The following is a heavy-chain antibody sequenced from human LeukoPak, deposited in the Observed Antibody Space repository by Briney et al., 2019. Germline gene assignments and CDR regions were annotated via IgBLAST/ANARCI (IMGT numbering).Heavy chain of an antibody. J-gene: IGHJ4*02. CDR3: ARGGGWADGYSPIDF. CDR2: IIPMLGTV. Sequence: ASVRVSCKASGYTFTGYYIHWVRQAPGQGLEWMGGIIPMLGTVKYAQKFQGRVTLTGDISTSTVYMELRSLTSDDTALYFCARGGGWADGYSPIDFWGQGTLVTVSS. D-gene: IGHD5-24*01. V-gene: IGHV1-69*10. CDR1: GYTFTGYY.